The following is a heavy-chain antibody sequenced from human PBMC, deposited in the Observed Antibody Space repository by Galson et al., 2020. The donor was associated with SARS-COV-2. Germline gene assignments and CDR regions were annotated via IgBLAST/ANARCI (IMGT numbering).Heavy chain of an antibody. CDR1: GGSFSGYY. D-gene: IGHD2-21*02. J-gene: IGHJ4*02. Sequence: WETLSLTCAVYGGSFSGYYWSWIRQPPGKGLEWIGEINSSGSTNYNPSLKSRVTISVDTSKNHFSLKLSSVTAADTAVYYCAREENFFLVGTATRVCYFDYWGRGTLATVSS. CDR2: INSSGST. CDR3: AREENFFLVGTATRVCYFDY. V-gene: IGHV4-34*01.